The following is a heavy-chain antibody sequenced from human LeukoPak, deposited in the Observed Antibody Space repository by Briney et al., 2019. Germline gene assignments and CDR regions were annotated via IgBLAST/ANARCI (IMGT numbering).Heavy chain of an antibody. V-gene: IGHV1-8*01. CDR2: MNPNSGNT. CDR1: GYTFTSYD. D-gene: IGHD3-22*01. J-gene: IGHJ4*02. CDR3: ARGDSSGYYYYFDY. Sequence: GASVTVSCKASGYTFTSYDINWVRQATGQGLEWMGWMNPNSGNTGYAQKFQGRVTMTRNTSISTAYMELSSLRSEDTAVYYCARGDSSGYYYYFDYWGQGTLVIVSS.